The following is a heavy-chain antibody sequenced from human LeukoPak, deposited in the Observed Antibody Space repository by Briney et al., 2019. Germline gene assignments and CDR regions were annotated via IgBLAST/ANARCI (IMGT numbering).Heavy chain of an antibody. CDR3: ARAPAGGPFDN. CDR1: GYTFTGYY. J-gene: IGHJ4*02. CDR2: LNPNSGDT. D-gene: IGHD4-23*01. V-gene: IGHV1-2*02. Sequence: ASVKVSCKASGYTFTGYYMHWVRQAPGQRLEWMAWLNPNSGDTDSAQKFQGRVTMTKDTSITTAYLELSSLRSEDTAVYYCARAPAGGPFDNWGQGTLVTVSS.